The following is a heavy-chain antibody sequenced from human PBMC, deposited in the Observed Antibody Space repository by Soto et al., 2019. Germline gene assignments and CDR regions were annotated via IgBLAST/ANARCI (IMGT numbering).Heavy chain of an antibody. D-gene: IGHD3-10*01. CDR3: ARRITMARGVHYYYYMDV. CDR1: GYTFTSYG. Sequence: QVQLVQSGAEVKKPGASVKVSCKASGYTFTSYGISWVRQAPGQGLEWMGWISDYNGNTNYAQKLQGRVTMTTDTSTSTAYMELRRLRSDDTAVYYCARRITMARGVHYYYYMDVWGKGTTVTVSS. V-gene: IGHV1-18*01. CDR2: ISDYNGNT. J-gene: IGHJ6*03.